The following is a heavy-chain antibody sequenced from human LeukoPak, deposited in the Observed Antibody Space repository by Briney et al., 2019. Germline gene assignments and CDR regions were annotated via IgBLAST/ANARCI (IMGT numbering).Heavy chain of an antibody. Sequence: GGSLRLSCTASEFTFGDFAISWVRQAPGKGLEWLGFIRSKDNDGTTDYAASVRGRFIISRDDSKSVAYLEMNDLKIEDTAVYYCTAEYFDHWGQGTLVTVSS. CDR2: IRSKDNDGTT. CDR3: TAEYFDH. CDR1: EFTFGDFA. V-gene: IGHV3-49*04. J-gene: IGHJ4*02.